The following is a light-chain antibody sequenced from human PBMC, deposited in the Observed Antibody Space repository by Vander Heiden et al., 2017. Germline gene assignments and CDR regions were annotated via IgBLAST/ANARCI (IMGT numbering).Light chain of an antibody. Sequence: YVLPQPPSVSVATGQTARITWGGNNIGSKSVHWYQQKPGQAPVLVVYDDSDRPSGIPERFSGSNSGNTATLTISRVEAGDEADYYCQVWDSSSDHVVFGGGTKLTVL. J-gene: IGLJ2*01. CDR2: DDS. CDR1: NIGSKS. CDR3: QVWDSSSDHVV. V-gene: IGLV3-21*02.